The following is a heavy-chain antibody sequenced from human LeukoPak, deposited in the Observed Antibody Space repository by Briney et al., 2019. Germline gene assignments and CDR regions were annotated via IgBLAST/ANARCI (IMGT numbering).Heavy chain of an antibody. V-gene: IGHV1-69*04. J-gene: IGHJ3*02. CDR2: IIPILGIA. CDR1: GGTFSSYA. Sequence: SVKVSCKASGGTFSSYAISWVRQAPGQGLEWMGRIIPILGIAKYAQKFQGRVTITADKSTSTAYMELSSLRSEDTAVYYCASSIVVVTEDAFDIWGQGTMVTVSS. D-gene: IGHD3-22*01. CDR3: ASSIVVVTEDAFDI.